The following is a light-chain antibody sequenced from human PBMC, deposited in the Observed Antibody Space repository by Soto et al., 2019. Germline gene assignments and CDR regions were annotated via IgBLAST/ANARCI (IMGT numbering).Light chain of an antibody. Sequence: EIVLTQSPGTLSLSPGERATLSCRASQSVSSSYLAWYQQKPGQAPRLLICGASSRATGIPDRFSGSGSGTDFTLTISRLEPEDFAVYYCQQYGSSPWTFGQGTKVDNK. CDR3: QQYGSSPWT. CDR2: GAS. J-gene: IGKJ1*01. V-gene: IGKV3-20*01. CDR1: QSVSSSY.